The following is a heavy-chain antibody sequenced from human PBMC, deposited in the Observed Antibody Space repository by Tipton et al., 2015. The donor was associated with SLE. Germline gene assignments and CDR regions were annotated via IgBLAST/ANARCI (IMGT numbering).Heavy chain of an antibody. CDR3: AREVVAGSSDAFDI. J-gene: IGHJ3*02. V-gene: IGHV3-11*05. Sequence: SLRLSCAASGFTFSDYYMSWIRQAPGKGLEWVSYISSSSSHTNYADSVKGRFTISRDNAKNSLYLQMNSLRAEDTAVYYCAREVVAGSSDAFDIWGQGTMVTVSS. D-gene: IGHD2-15*01. CDR1: GFTFSDYY. CDR2: ISSSSSHT.